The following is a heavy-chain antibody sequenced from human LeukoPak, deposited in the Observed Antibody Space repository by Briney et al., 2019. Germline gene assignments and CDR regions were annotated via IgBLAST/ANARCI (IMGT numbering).Heavy chain of an antibody. CDR1: GFTFSSYA. Sequence: GRSLRLSCAASGFTFSSYAMHWVRQAPGKGPEWVAVISYDGSNKYYADSVKGRFTISRDNSKNTLYLQMNSLRAEDTAVYYCARGGRIAVALDYWGQGTLVTVSS. J-gene: IGHJ4*02. V-gene: IGHV3-30-3*01. CDR2: ISYDGSNK. D-gene: IGHD6-19*01. CDR3: ARGGRIAVALDY.